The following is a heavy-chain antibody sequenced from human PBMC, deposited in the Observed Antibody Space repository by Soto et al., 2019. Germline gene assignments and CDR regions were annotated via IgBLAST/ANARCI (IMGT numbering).Heavy chain of an antibody. D-gene: IGHD1-26*01. CDR3: AHAYGGRSLY. V-gene: IGHV2-5*02. Sequence: QITLKESGPTLMKPTQTLTLTCTFSGFSLSTDRVGVGWIRQPPGKALDWLAVIYWDESKTYSPSLKSRLTITKDTSKNQVVLTMTNMDPVDTATYYCAHAYGGRSLYWGQGTLVTVSS. J-gene: IGHJ4*02. CDR2: IYWDESK. CDR1: GFSLSTDRVG.